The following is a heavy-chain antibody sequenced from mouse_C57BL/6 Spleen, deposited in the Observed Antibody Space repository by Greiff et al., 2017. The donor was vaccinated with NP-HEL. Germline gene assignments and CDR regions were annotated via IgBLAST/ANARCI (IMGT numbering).Heavy chain of an antibody. V-gene: IGHV1-47*01. J-gene: IGHJ2*01. CDR1: GYTFTTYS. CDR3: ARSIPGYFDY. D-gene: IGHD2-3*01. Sequence: QVQLQQSGAELVKPGASVKMSCKASGYTFTTYSIEWMKQNHGKSLEWIGNIHPSNNDTKYNEKFKGKATLTVEKSSSTVYLQLSRLTSDDAAFYYCARSIPGYFDYWGQGTTLTVSS. CDR2: IHPSNNDT.